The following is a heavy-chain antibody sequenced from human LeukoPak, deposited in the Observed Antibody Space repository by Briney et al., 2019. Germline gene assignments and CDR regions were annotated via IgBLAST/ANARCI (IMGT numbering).Heavy chain of an antibody. CDR3: ARDRRSPAWQQPLY. J-gene: IGHJ4*02. CDR1: GFTFSSYW. D-gene: IGHD6-13*01. V-gene: IGHV3-7*01. CDR2: IKQDGSEK. Sequence: GGSLRLSCAASGFTFSSYWMSWVRQAPGKGLEWVANIKQDGSEKYYVDSVKGRFTISRDNAKNSLYLQMNSLRAEDTAVYYCARDRRSPAWQQPLYWGQGTLVTVSS.